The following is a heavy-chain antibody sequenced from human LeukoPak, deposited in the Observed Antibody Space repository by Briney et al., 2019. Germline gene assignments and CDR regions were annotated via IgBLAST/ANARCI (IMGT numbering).Heavy chain of an antibody. CDR1: GDSVSSNSAV. J-gene: IGHJ4*02. CDR2: TYYRCRWYN. Sequence: SQTLSLTCAISGDSVSSNSAVWNWIRQSPSRGLEWLGRTYYRCRWYNDYAVSVKSRISVNPDTSKNQVSLQLNSVTPEDTAVYYCTRGGAAHGFDFWGQGTLVTV. V-gene: IGHV6-1*01. CDR3: TRGGAAHGFDF. D-gene: IGHD6-13*01.